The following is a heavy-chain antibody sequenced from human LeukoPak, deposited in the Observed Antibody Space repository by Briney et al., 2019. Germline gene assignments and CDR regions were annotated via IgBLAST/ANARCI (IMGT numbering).Heavy chain of an antibody. CDR2: IYYSGST. J-gene: IGHJ4*02. D-gene: IGHD6-19*01. Sequence: CGWMPQPQKKRLEWIGYIYYSGSTYYNSSLKSRVTMSVDTSTNQFSLKLSSVTAVDTAVYYCARRSSSGDYFDYWGQGTLVTVSS. CDR3: ARRSSSGDYFDY. V-gene: IGHV4-28*01.